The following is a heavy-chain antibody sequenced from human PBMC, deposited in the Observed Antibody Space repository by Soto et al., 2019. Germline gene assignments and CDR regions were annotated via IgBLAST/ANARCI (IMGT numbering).Heavy chain of an antibody. J-gene: IGHJ4*02. CDR3: ARGRLPY. D-gene: IGHD2-21*02. CDR2: ISGSGGST. CDR1: GFTFSAYD. V-gene: IGHV3-23*01. Sequence: EVRLLESGGGLVHPGWSLRLSCAASGFTFSAYDMSWVRQAPGKGLEWVSAISGSGGSTYYADSVKGRFTISRDNSKNTLFLQMNSLRAEDTAVYYCARGRLPYWGQGTLVTVSS.